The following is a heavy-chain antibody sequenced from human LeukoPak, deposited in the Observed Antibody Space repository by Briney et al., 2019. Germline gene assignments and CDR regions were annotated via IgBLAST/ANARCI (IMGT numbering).Heavy chain of an antibody. V-gene: IGHV3-30*18. CDR3: AKSSGTYTVTRLDY. CDR1: GFTFSSNG. CDR2: ISYDGSSK. D-gene: IGHD4-17*01. Sequence: PGGSLRLSCVASGFTFSSNGMHWVRQAPGKGLEWVAAISYDGSSKYYADSVKGRFTISRENSKNTLYLQMNSLRAEDTAVYYCAKSSGTYTVTRLDYWGQGTLVTVSS. J-gene: IGHJ4*02.